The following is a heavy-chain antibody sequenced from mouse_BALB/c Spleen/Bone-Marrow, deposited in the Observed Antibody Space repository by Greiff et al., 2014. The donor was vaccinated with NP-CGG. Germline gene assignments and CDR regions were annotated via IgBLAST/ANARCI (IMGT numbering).Heavy chain of an antibody. CDR2: IAPANGNT. V-gene: IGHV14-3*02. D-gene: IGHD1-1*01. J-gene: IGHJ3*01. Sequence: VQLQQSGAELVKPGASVKLSCAASGFNIKDTYIHWVKKRPEQGLEWIGRIAPANGNTKYDPKFQGKATITADTSSNTAYLQRMSLTSECSAIYNGASSGGYYGGTCFSYWGQGTLITVSA. CDR1: GFNIKDTY. CDR3: ASSGGYYGGTCFSY.